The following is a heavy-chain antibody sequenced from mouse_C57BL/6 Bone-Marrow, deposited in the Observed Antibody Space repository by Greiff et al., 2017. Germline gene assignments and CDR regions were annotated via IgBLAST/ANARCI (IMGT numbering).Heavy chain of an antibody. J-gene: IGHJ4*01. CDR3: ASYYDYAMDY. D-gene: IGHD2-1*01. CDR2: IDPSDSYT. Sequence: QVQLQQPGAELVKPGASVKLSCEASGYTFTSYWMQWVKQRPGQGLEWIGEIDPSDSYTNYNQKFKGKATLTVDTSSSTAYMQLSSLTSEDSAVYYCASYYDYAMDYWGQGTSVTVSS. CDR1: GYTFTSYW. V-gene: IGHV1-50*01.